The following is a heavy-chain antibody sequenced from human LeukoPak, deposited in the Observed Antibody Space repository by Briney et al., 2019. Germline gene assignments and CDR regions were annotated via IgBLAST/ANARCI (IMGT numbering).Heavy chain of an antibody. J-gene: IGHJ6*02. Sequence: ASVKVSCTASGYTFTSYGFTWVRQAPGQGLEWMGWISAYNGETKYTQKLQGRATMTTDVSTSTAYLELRSLRSDDTAVYYCARDQDYYGSGNYPYGMDVWGQGTTVTVSS. CDR2: ISAYNGET. V-gene: IGHV1-18*01. CDR1: GYTFTSYG. D-gene: IGHD3-10*01. CDR3: ARDQDYYGSGNYPYGMDV.